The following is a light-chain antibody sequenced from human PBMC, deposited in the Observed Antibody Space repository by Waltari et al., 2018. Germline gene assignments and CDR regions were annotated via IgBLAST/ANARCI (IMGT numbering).Light chain of an antibody. Sequence: EVVMTQSPATLSVSPGESVTLPCRASQSVSRNVVWYQQRPGRAPRPLIYAASTRATDTPARFSGSGSGTEFSLTISRLQSEDFAVYYCQQFNDWPRTFGQGTRVEIK. J-gene: IGKJ1*01. CDR3: QQFNDWPRT. CDR1: QSVSRN. CDR2: AAS. V-gene: IGKV3-15*01.